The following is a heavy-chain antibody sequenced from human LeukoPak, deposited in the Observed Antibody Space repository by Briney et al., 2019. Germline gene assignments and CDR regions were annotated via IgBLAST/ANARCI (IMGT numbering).Heavy chain of an antibody. CDR2: MNPNSGDT. D-gene: IGHD1-26*01. Sequence: ASVKVSCKASGYIFTSYDINWVRQATGQGLEWMGWMNPNSGDTGYAQTFLGRVTLTRNTSISTAYMELSSLRSEDTAVYYCASGSSGSYYGVVDYWGQGTLVTVSS. CDR1: GYIFTSYD. CDR3: ASGSSGSYYGVVDY. V-gene: IGHV1-8*01. J-gene: IGHJ4*02.